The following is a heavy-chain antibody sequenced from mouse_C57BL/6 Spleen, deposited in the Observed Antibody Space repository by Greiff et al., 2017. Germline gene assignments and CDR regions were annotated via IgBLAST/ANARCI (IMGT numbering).Heavy chain of an antibody. V-gene: IGHV1-18*01. CDR1: GYTFTDYN. Sequence: EVQLQQSGPELVKPGASVKIPCKASGYTFTDYNMDWVQQSHGKSLEWIGDISPNNGGTIYNQKFKGKATLTVDKSSSTAYMELRSLTSEDTAVYYCARASELGLFDYWGQGTTLTVSS. J-gene: IGHJ2*01. CDR3: ARASELGLFDY. CDR2: ISPNNGGT. D-gene: IGHD4-1*01.